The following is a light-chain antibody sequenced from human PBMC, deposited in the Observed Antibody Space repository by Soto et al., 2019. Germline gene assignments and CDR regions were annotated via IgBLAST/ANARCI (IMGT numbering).Light chain of an antibody. J-gene: IGLJ2*01. V-gene: IGLV2-23*02. CDR1: SSDVWTYNL. CDR3: CSYAGSATFIL. Sequence: QSALTQPASVSGSPGQSVTISCTGTSSDVWTYNLVSWYQKHPDRAPKLLIYGVSKRPSGISNRFSGSKSGNTASLTISGLQAEDEADYYCCSYAGSATFILFGGGTQLTVL. CDR2: GVS.